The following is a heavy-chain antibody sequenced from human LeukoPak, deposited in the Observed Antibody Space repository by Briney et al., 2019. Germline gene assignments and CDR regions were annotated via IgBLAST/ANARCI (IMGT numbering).Heavy chain of an antibody. CDR2: INPNSGGT. J-gene: IGHJ4*02. D-gene: IGHD3-22*01. CDR3: AIKYYYDSSGWGIDY. V-gene: IGHV1-2*02. Sequence: GASVKVSRTASGYTFTSYYMHWVRPAPGQGLEWMGWINPNSGGTNYAQKFQGRVTMTRETSISTAYMEPSRLRSDDTAVYYCAIKYYYDSSGWGIDYWGQGTLVTVSS. CDR1: GYTFTSYY.